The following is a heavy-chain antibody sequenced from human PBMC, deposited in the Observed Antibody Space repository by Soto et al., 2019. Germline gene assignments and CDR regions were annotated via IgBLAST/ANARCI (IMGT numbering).Heavy chain of an antibody. CDR3: ARSHSGQTPCFDY. V-gene: IGHV4-59*01. CDR1: GGSITSYY. CDR2: IYYTGGT. D-gene: IGHD6-19*01. J-gene: IGHJ4*02. Sequence: SETLSLTCTVSGGSITSYYWNWIRQPPGKGLEWIGYIYYTGGTIYNPSLQGRVTMSVDTSKNQFSVKLSTVTAADTAVYYCARSHSGQTPCFDYWAQRILVTVSS.